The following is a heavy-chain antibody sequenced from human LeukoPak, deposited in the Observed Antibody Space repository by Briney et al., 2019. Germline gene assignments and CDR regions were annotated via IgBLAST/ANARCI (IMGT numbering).Heavy chain of an antibody. CDR2: ISGSAGSI. CDR3: AKQEGEGATLDWFDP. Sequence: GGSLRLSCAASGFTFSSYAMSWVRQGPGKGLEWVSTISGSAGSIYYADSVKGRFTVFRDNSRNTLYLRMNSLRAEDTAVYYCAKQEGEGATLDWFDPWGQGTLVTVSS. D-gene: IGHD5-12*01. J-gene: IGHJ5*02. CDR1: GFTFSSYA. V-gene: IGHV3-23*01.